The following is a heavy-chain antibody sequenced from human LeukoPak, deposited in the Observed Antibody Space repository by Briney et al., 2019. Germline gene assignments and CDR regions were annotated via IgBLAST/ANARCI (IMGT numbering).Heavy chain of an antibody. V-gene: IGHV1-69*04. Sequence: SVKVSCKASGGTFSSYAISWVRQAPGQGLEWIGRIIPILGIANYAQKFQGRVTITADKSTSTAYMELSSLRSEDTAVYYCARVPPYDSSGGGFDYWGQGTLVTVSS. J-gene: IGHJ4*02. CDR3: ARVPPYDSSGGGFDY. CDR2: IIPILGIA. D-gene: IGHD3-22*01. CDR1: GGTFSSYA.